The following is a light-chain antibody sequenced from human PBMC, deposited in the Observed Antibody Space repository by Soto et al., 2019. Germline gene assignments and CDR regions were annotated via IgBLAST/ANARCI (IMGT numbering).Light chain of an antibody. Sequence: EIVMTQSPATLSVSPGERATLSCRASQSVSSDLAWYQQKPGQPPRLFIYGASTRATGIPARFSGSGSGTGFTLTISSLQSEDFALYYCQQYNQWPWTFGQGTKVDIK. CDR2: GAS. J-gene: IGKJ1*01. CDR3: QQYNQWPWT. CDR1: QSVSSD. V-gene: IGKV3-15*01.